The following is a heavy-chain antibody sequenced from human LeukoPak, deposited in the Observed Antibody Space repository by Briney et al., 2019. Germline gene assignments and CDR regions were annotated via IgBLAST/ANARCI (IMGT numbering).Heavy chain of an antibody. CDR2: IIPILGIA. CDR1: GGTFGSYT. CDR3: ARRGRDGYNYRSGPIDY. D-gene: IGHD5-24*01. V-gene: IGHV1-69*02. Sequence: GASVKVSCKASGGTFGSYTISWVRQAPGQGLEWMGRIIPILGIANYAQKFQGRVTITADKSTSTAYMELSSLRSEDTAVYYCARRGRDGYNYRSGPIDYWGQGTLVTVSS. J-gene: IGHJ4*02.